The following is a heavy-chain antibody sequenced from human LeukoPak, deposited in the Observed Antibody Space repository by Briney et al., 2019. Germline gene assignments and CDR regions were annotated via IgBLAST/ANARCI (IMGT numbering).Heavy chain of an antibody. D-gene: IGHD7-27*01. CDR2: ISSTSIYI. V-gene: IGHV3-21*04. J-gene: IGHJ5*02. Sequence: GGSLRLSCADSGFTFSSYSMNWVRQAPGKGLEWVSSISSTSIYIYYADSVKGRFTISRDNAKNSLYLQMNSLRAEDTAVYYCAREEWGANWGVDGMGNFWFDPWGQGTLVTVSS. CDR3: AREEWGANWGVDGMGNFWFDP. CDR1: GFTFSSYS.